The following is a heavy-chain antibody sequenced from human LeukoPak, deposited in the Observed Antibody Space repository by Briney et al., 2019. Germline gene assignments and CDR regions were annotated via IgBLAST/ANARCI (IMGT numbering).Heavy chain of an antibody. V-gene: IGHV1-8*01. CDR3: ARGRHPGPTWISEY. J-gene: IGHJ4*02. Sequence: ASVKVSCKASEYTFTSYDINWVRQATGQGLEWMGWMNPNSGNTGYAQKFQGRVTMTRNTSISTAYMELSSLTFEDTAVYYCARGRHPGPTWISEYWGQGTWSPSPQ. CDR1: EYTFTSYD. D-gene: IGHD5-12*01. CDR2: MNPNSGNT.